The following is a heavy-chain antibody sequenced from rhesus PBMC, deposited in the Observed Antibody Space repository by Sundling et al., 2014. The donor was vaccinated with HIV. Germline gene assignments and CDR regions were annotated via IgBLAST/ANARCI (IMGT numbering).Heavy chain of an antibody. CDR3: AKWGFTGSWLVS. D-gene: IGHD6-25*01. Sequence: EVQLVESGGGLVQPGGSLRLSCAASEFTFSSYGMTWVRQAPGKGLEWVSSISSASSYIYYADSVKGRFSISRDNSKNTVSLQMNNLSGEDTAVYYCAKWGFTGSWLVSWGQGVLVTVSS. V-gene: IGHV3-103*01. J-gene: IGHJ4*01. CDR1: EFTFSSYG. CDR2: ISSASSYI.